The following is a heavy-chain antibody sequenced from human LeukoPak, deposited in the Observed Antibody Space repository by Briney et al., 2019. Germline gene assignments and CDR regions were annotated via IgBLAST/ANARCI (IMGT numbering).Heavy chain of an antibody. CDR1: GGSFSGYY. J-gene: IGHJ4*02. D-gene: IGHD3-10*01. CDR2: INHSGST. Sequence: SETLSLTCAVYGGSFSGYYWSWIRQPPGKGLEWIGEINHSGSTNYNPSLKSRVTISVDTSKNQFSLKLSSVTAADTAVYYCARGYPTGTMVRGFDYWGQGTLVTVSS. V-gene: IGHV4-34*01. CDR3: ARGYPTGTMVRGFDY.